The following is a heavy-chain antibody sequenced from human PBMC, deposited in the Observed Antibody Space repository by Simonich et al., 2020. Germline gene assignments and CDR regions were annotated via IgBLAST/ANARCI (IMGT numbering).Heavy chain of an antibody. CDR3: ARGLRVAAAGTAFQH. Sequence: QVQLQQWGAGLLKPSETLSLTCAVYGGSFSGYYWSWIRQPPGKGLEWIGEINHSGSTNYNPSLNSRVNISVDTSKNQFSLKLSSVTAADTAVYYCARGLRVAAAGTAFQHWGQGTLVTVSS. CDR2: INHSGST. CDR1: GGSFSGYY. D-gene: IGHD6-13*01. J-gene: IGHJ1*01. V-gene: IGHV4-34*01.